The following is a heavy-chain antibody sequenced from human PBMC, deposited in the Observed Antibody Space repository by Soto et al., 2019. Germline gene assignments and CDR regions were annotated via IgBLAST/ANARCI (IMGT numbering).Heavy chain of an antibody. CDR3: ARGRSGSYLGWFDP. CDR1: VCSISSYY. D-gene: IGHD1-26*01. V-gene: IGHV4-59*01. CDR2: IYYSGST. Sequence: PSETLSLTITVSVCSISSYYWSWIRQPPGKGLEWIGYIYYSGSTNYNPSLKSRVTISVDTSKNQFSLKLSSVTAEDTAVYYCARGRSGSYLGWFDPWGQGTLVTVSS. J-gene: IGHJ5*02.